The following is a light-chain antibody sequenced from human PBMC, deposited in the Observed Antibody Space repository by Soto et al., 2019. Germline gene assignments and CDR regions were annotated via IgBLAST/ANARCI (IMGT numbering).Light chain of an antibody. CDR1: SSDVGSHNL. Sequence: QSALTQPASVSGSPGQSITISCTGTSSDVGSHNLVSWYQQHPGQAPKLMIYEVTKRPLGVSTRFSASKSGNTASLTFSGLQAEDEADYYSCSYGGSRAVFGGGTQLTVL. V-gene: IGLV2-23*02. CDR2: EVT. J-gene: IGLJ7*01. CDR3: CSYGGSRAV.